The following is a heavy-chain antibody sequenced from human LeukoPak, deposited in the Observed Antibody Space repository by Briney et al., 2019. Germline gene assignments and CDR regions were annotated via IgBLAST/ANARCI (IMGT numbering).Heavy chain of an antibody. D-gene: IGHD3-22*01. V-gene: IGHV1-2*02. CDR3: ARGEYVISGYRNDAFDI. J-gene: IGHJ3*02. Sequence: ASVKVSCKASGYTFTGYFMHWVRQAPGEWLEWMGWINPNNADTNYAQKFQGRVTMTRDTSSSTAYMEISRLRSDDTAVYYCARGEYVISGYRNDAFDIWGQGTMVTVSS. CDR2: INPNNADT. CDR1: GYTFTGYF.